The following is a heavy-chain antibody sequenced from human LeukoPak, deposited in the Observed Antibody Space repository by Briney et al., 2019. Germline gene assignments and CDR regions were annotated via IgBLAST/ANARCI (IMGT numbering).Heavy chain of an antibody. V-gene: IGHV3-53*01. CDR2: IYSGGST. J-gene: IGHJ3*02. Sequence: GGSLRLSCAASGFTVSSNYMSWVRQAPGKGLEWVSVIYSGGSTYYADPVKGRFTISRDNSKNTLYLQMNSLRAEDTAVYYCAREGGYYDSSGYYLGVAFDIWGQGTMVTVSS. CDR3: AREGGYYDSSGYYLGVAFDI. CDR1: GFTVSSNY. D-gene: IGHD3-22*01.